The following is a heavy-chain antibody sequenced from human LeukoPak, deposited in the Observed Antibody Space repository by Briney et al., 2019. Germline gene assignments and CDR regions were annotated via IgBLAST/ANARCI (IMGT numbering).Heavy chain of an antibody. CDR1: GGSISSYY. J-gene: IGHJ4*02. CDR3: ARTRYSGGWFFDY. D-gene: IGHD6-19*01. Sequence: SETLSLTCTVSGGSISSYYWSWIRQPPGKGLEWTGYISDSGSTHYNPSLKGRLTISVDTPKNQFSLKLSSVTAADTAMYYCARTRYSGGWFFDYWGQGTLVTVSS. CDR2: ISDSGST. V-gene: IGHV4-59*01.